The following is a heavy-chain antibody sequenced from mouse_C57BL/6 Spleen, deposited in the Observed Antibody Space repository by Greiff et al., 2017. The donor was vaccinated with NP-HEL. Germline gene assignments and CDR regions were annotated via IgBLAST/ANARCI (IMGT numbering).Heavy chain of an antibody. V-gene: IGHV5-9-1*02. CDR2: ISSGGDYI. J-gene: IGHJ1*03. Sequence: EVMLVESGEGLVKPGGSLKLSCAASGFTFSSYAMSWVRQTPEKRLEWVAYISSGGDYIYYADTVKGRFTISRDNARNTLYLQMSSLKSEDTAMYYCTRDVSTTVVRYFDVWGTGTTVTVSS. CDR3: TRDVSTTVVRYFDV. D-gene: IGHD1-1*01. CDR1: GFTFSSYA.